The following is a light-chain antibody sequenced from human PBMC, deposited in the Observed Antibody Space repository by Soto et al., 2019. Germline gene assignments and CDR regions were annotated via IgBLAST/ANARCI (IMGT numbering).Light chain of an antibody. Sequence: QSVLTQPASVSGSPGQSITISCAGTSSDVGHYNFVSWYQQHPGNAPKLMIYDVSIRASGVSDRFSGSKSGNTASLTISGLQAEDEADYYCCSYTTSSSRLFGTGTKVTVL. J-gene: IGLJ1*01. CDR1: SSDVGHYNF. V-gene: IGLV2-14*01. CDR2: DVS. CDR3: CSYTTSSSRL.